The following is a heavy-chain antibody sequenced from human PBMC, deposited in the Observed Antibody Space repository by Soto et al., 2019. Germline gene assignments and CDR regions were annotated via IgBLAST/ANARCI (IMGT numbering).Heavy chain of an antibody. Sequence: EVQLVESGGGLVQPGRSLRLSCAASGFTFDDYAMHWVRQAPGKGLEWVSGISWNSGRIGYADSVKGRFPISRDNAKNSLYLQMHSLRAEDTALYYCAQDARCLLRYYFDYWVQGTLVTVSS. J-gene: IGHJ4*02. CDR2: ISWNSGRI. CDR1: GFTFDDYA. CDR3: AQDARCLLRYYFDY. D-gene: IGHD3-3*01. V-gene: IGHV3-9*01.